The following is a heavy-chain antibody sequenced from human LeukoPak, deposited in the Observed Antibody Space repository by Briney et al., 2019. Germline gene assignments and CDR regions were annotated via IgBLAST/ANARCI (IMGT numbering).Heavy chain of an antibody. J-gene: IGHJ4*02. CDR2: INAGNGNT. Sequence: ASVKVSCKASGYTFTSYAMHWVRQAPGQRLEWMGWINAGNGNTKYSQKFQGRVTITRDTSASTAYMELSSLRSEDTAVYYCASGYCDSSGYYAFDYWGQGTLVTVSS. D-gene: IGHD3-22*01. V-gene: IGHV1-3*01. CDR3: ASGYCDSSGYYAFDY. CDR1: GYTFTSYA.